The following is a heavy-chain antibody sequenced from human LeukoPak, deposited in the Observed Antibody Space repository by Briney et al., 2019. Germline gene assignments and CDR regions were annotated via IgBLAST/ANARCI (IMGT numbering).Heavy chain of an antibody. V-gene: IGHV3-66*01. CDR1: GFTVSSNY. CDR2: IYSGGST. D-gene: IGHD3-3*01. J-gene: IGHJ4*02. CDR3: ARDLFLIGGGFDY. Sequence: GSLRLSCAASGFTVSSNYMSWVRQAPGKGLEWVSVIYSGGSTYYADSVKGRFTISRDNSKNTLYLQVNSLRAEDTAVYYCARDLFLIGGGFDYWGQGTLVTVSS.